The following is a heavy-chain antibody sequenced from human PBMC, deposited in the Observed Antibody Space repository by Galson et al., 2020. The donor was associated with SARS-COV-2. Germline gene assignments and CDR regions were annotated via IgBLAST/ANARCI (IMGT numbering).Heavy chain of an antibody. CDR3: ARQPPKAYDSLTIASTVVF. Sequence: ASVKVSCKTSGYTFTAYYISWVRQAPGQGLEWMGGINPDSGDTDYAQNFQDRVTLTRDTSFRTAYLELRWLGSDDTGVYYCARQPPKAYDSLTIASTVVFWGQATRVTVSS. J-gene: IGHJ4*02. V-gene: IGHV1-2*02. D-gene: IGHD3-9*01. CDR2: INPDSGDT. CDR1: GYTFTAYY.